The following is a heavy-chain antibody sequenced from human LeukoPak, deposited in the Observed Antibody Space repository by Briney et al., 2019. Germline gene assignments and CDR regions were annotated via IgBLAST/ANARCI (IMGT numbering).Heavy chain of an antibody. CDR1: GDSISSSSFT. CDR2: TYYMSNWYN. CDR3: ARVDMFRARQFGAFDI. Sequence: SQTLSLTCAISGDSISSSSFTWSCIRQSPSRGLEWLGRTYYMSNWYNDYAVSVKSRLIINPDTSKNQFSLHLNFVTPEDTAVYYCARVDMFRARQFGAFDIWGQGTMVTVSS. J-gene: IGHJ3*02. D-gene: IGHD3-10*01. V-gene: IGHV6-1*01.